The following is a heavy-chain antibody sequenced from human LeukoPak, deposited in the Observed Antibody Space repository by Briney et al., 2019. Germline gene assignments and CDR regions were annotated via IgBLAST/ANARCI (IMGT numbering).Heavy chain of an antibody. CDR3: ARKAGDY. V-gene: IGHV3-30*02. Sequence: GGSLRLSYAASGFTYDNYGMHWVRQDPGKGLEWVAFIRSDGGIKYYADSVKGRFTISRDNSKNTLYLQVNNLRAEDTAVYYCARKAGDYWGQGTLVTISS. J-gene: IGHJ4*02. CDR2: IRSDGGIK. CDR1: GFTYDNYG. D-gene: IGHD3-10*01.